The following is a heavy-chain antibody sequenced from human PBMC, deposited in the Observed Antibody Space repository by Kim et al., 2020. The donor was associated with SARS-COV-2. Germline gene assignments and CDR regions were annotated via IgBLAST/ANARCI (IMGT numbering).Heavy chain of an antibody. J-gene: IGHJ2*01. V-gene: IGHV4-31*03. D-gene: IGHD4-17*01. CDR3: AGERGAVTLPLRYWYF. Sequence: SETRSLTCNVSGDSITSADYYWTWIRQHPGQGLEWIGYIHYSGGSYYNPSLKSRVTMSVDTSENNFSLKLTTVTAADTAIDFCAGERGAVTLPLRYWYF. CDR2: IHYSGGS. CDR1: GDSITSADYY.